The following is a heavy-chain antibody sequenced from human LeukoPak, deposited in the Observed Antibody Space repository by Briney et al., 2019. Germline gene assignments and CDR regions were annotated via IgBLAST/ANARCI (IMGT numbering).Heavy chain of an antibody. D-gene: IGHD5-12*01. Sequence: PSETLSLTCAVYGGSFSGYYWSWIRQPPGKGLEWIGEINHSGSTNYNPSLKSRVTISVDTSKNQFSLKLSSVTAADTAVYYCARRSTVATILRHPPYFDYWGQGTLVTASS. CDR2: INHSGST. V-gene: IGHV4-34*01. J-gene: IGHJ4*02. CDR1: GGSFSGYY. CDR3: ARRSTVATILRHPPYFDY.